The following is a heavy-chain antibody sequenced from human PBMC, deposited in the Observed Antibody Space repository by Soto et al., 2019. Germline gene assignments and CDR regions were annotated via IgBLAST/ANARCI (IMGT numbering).Heavy chain of an antibody. V-gene: IGHV3-21*01. CDR2: ITTDSSFR. CDR3: ARDLGVALATLTLDY. J-gene: IGHJ4*02. D-gene: IGHD2-15*01. Sequence: GGSLRLSCAASGFTFSNYAMTWVRQAPGKGLEWVSDITTDSSFRFYADSVKGRFTISRDDAKNSLYLQMNSLRAEDTGVYYCARDLGVALATLTLDYWGQGTLVTVSS. CDR1: GFTFSNYA.